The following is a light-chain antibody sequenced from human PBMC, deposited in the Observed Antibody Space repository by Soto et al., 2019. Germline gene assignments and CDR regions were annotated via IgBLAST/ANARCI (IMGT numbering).Light chain of an antibody. V-gene: IGLV1-40*01. Sequence: QSVLTQPPSVSGAPGQRVTISCTGSSSNIGAGYDVHWYQQLPGTAPKLLIYGNSNRPSGVPDRFSGSKSGTSASLAITGLQAEDEADYYCQSYDSSLSDLVFSTGTKLTVL. J-gene: IGLJ1*01. CDR3: QSYDSSLSDLV. CDR2: GNS. CDR1: SSNIGAGYD.